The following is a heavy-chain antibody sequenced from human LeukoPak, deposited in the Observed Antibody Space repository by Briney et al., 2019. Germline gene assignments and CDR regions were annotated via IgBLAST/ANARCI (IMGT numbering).Heavy chain of an antibody. V-gene: IGHV3-53*01. CDR3: ASRPSDYYYYMDV. Sequence: PGGSLRLSCAVSGVTARGNNMRSVRQAPGKGLEWVSVIYSGGSTYYADSVKGRFTISRDNSKNTLYLQMNSLRAEDTAVYYCASRPSDYYYYMDVWGKGTTVTVSS. CDR1: GVTARGNN. CDR2: IYSGGST. J-gene: IGHJ6*03.